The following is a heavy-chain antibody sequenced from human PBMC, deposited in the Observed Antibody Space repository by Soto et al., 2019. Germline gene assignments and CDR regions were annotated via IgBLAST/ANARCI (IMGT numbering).Heavy chain of an antibody. Sequence: QVQLVESGGGVVQPGRSLRLSCAASGFTFNSYGMHWVRQAPGKGLEWVAVISYDGSNKYYADSVKGRFTISRDNSKNTLYLQMNSLRAEDTAVYYCAKDRTGYSGYETHHGMDVWGQGTTVTVSS. V-gene: IGHV3-30*18. CDR3: AKDRTGYSGYETHHGMDV. J-gene: IGHJ6*02. CDR1: GFTFNSYG. CDR2: ISYDGSNK. D-gene: IGHD5-12*01.